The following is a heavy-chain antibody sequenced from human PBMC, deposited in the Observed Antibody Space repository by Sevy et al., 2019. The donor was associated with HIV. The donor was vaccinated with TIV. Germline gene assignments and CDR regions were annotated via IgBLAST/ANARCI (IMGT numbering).Heavy chain of an antibody. V-gene: IGHV3-7*03. D-gene: IGHD2-2*01. CDR2: IKQDGSEK. CDR1: GFTFSSYW. CDR3: ARDWGYCSSTSCPSLDV. J-gene: IGHJ6*02. Sequence: GGSLRLSCAASGFTFSSYWMSWVRQAPGKGLEWVANIKQDGSEKYYVDSVKGRFTISRDNAKNSLYLQMNSLRAEDTAVYYCARDWGYCSSTSCPSLDVWGQWTTVTVSS.